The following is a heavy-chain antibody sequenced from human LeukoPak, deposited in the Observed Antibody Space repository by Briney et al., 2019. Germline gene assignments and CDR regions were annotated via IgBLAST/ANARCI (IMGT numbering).Heavy chain of an antibody. CDR2: INHSGYT. V-gene: IGHV4-39*07. D-gene: IGHD3-10*01. CDR1: SASVSSSPYF. J-gene: IGHJ2*01. Sequence: SETLSLTCTVSSASVSSSPYFWGWIRQSPGKGLEWIGEINHSGYTNYNPSLKSRVTISVDTSKKQFSLRLNSVTAADTAVYYCARIWPDLWGRGTLVTVSS. CDR3: ARIWPDL.